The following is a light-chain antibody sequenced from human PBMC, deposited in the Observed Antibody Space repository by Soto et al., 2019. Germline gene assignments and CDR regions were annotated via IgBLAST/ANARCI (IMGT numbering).Light chain of an antibody. Sequence: EVVLTQSPAILSLSPGERAALSCRASQSIGSSYLAWYQHKSGQAPRLLIYGASGRARGVPDRFSGSGSGTDFTLIIRRLEPEDFAIYYCQQYALSPETFGQGTKVDI. CDR1: QSIGSSY. CDR3: QQYALSPET. J-gene: IGKJ1*01. V-gene: IGKV3-20*01. CDR2: GAS.